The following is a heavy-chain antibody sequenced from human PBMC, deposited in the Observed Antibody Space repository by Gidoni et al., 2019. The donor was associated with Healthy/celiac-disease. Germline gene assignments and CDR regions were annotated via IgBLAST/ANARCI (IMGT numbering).Heavy chain of an antibody. CDR3: ARQPKVTQWRYFDY. CDR1: GGSFSGYY. D-gene: IGHD2-21*02. V-gene: IGHV4-34*01. Sequence: QVQLQQWGAGLLKPSETLSLTCAVYGGSFSGYYWSWIRQPPGKGLEWIGEINHSGSTNYNPSLKSRVTISVDTSKNQFSLKLSSVTAADTAVYYCARQPKVTQWRYFDYWGQGTLVTVSS. J-gene: IGHJ4*02. CDR2: INHSGST.